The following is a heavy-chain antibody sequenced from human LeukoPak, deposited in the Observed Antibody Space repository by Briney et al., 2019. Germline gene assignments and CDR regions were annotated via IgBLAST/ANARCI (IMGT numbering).Heavy chain of an antibody. CDR2: IDPNSGGT. Sequence: GASVKVSCRASEYTFTAHYIHWVRQAPGQGLEWMGWIDPNSGGTNYAQKFLGSVTMTGDTSINTAFMELSRLRSDDTAIYYRARGRGTTMVRGVITNYFDLWGRGSLVTVSS. CDR3: ARGRGTTMVRGVITNYFDL. J-gene: IGHJ2*01. CDR1: EYTFTAHY. D-gene: IGHD3-10*01. V-gene: IGHV1-2*02.